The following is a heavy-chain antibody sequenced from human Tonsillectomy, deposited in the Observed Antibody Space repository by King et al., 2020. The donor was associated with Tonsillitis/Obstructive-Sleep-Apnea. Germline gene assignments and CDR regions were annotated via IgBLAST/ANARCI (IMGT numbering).Heavy chain of an antibody. J-gene: IGHJ5*02. CDR2: IKSKTVGGTT. CDR1: GFTFSNAW. V-gene: IGHV3-15*01. Sequence: QLVQSGGGLVKPGGSLRLSCAASGFTFSNAWMSWVRQAPGKGLEWVGRIKSKTVGGTTDYAAPVKGRFTISRDDSKNTLYLQMNSLKTEDTAVYYCTTVRFPDPWGQGTLVTVSS. D-gene: IGHD3-3*01. CDR3: TTVRFPDP.